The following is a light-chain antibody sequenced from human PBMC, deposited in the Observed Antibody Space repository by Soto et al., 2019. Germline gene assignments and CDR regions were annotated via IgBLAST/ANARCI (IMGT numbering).Light chain of an antibody. CDR2: GAS. J-gene: IGKJ1*01. V-gene: IGKV3-20*01. Sequence: EVLLTQSPGTLSLSPGERATLSCRASQSVSSSYLAWYQQKPGQAPRLLIYGASSRATGIPDRFSGSGSGRDFTLTISRLEPEDSAVYYCQQYAGSPWTFGQGTKVDIK. CDR1: QSVSSSY. CDR3: QQYAGSPWT.